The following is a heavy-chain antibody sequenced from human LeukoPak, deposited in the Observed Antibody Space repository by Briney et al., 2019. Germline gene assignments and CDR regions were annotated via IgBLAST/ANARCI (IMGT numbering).Heavy chain of an antibody. J-gene: IGHJ5*02. Sequence: SETLSLTCTVSGVSISSSNSYWGWIRQPPGKGLEWIGSIYYSGNTYYNASLKSQVSISIDPSKNQFSLKLTSVTAADTAVYYCARGRGEGRGISMVRGVRAPSYNWFDPWGHGTLVTVSS. CDR2: IYYSGNT. CDR3: ARGRGEGRGISMVRGVRAPSYNWFDP. D-gene: IGHD3-10*01. V-gene: IGHV4-39*01. CDR1: GVSISSSNSY.